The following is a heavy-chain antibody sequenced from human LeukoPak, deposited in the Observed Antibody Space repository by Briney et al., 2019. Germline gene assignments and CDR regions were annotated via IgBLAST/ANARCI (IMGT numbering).Heavy chain of an antibody. J-gene: IGHJ4*02. Sequence: PSETLSLTCTVSGVSISSGGYYWSWIRQHPGKGLEWIGYNYYSGNTYYNPSLKSRVIISVDTSKNQFSLKLNSVTAADTAVYYCARAGGRGFGYGRLDSWGQGTLVTVSS. D-gene: IGHD5-18*01. CDR2: NYYSGNT. CDR1: GVSISSGGYY. V-gene: IGHV4-31*03. CDR3: ARAGGRGFGYGRLDS.